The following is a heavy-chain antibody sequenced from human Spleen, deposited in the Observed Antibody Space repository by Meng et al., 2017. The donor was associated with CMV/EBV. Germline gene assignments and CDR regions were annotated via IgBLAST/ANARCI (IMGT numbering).Heavy chain of an antibody. V-gene: IGHV3-30*02. Sequence: SGFTFSSYGMHWVRQAPGKGLEWVAFIRYDGSNKYYADSVKGRFTISRDNSKNTLYLQMNSLRAEDTAVYYCAKQEAAAGTFLSDPWGQGTLVTVSS. CDR3: AKQEAAAGTFLSDP. CDR2: IRYDGSNK. J-gene: IGHJ5*02. CDR1: GFTFSSYG. D-gene: IGHD6-13*01.